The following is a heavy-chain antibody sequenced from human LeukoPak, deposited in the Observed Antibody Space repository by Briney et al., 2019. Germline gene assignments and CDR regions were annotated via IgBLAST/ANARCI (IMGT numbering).Heavy chain of an antibody. CDR3: ARLGYYDSSGYYNY. Sequence: GGSLRLSCAASGFTFSSYWMSWVRQAPGKGLEWVANIKQDGSEKYYVDSVKGRFTISRDNAKSSLYLQMNSLRAEDTAVYYCARLGYYDSSGYYNYWGQGTLVTVSS. CDR1: GFTFSSYW. V-gene: IGHV3-7*01. CDR2: IKQDGSEK. D-gene: IGHD3-22*01. J-gene: IGHJ4*02.